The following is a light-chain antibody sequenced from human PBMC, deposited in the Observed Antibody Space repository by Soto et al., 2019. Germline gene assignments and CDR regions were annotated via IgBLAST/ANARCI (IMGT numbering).Light chain of an antibody. V-gene: IGLV2-8*01. Sequence: QSVLTQPPSASGSPGQSVTISCSGTSSDVGAYNYVSWYQQHPGKAPKLIIYEVSQRPSGVPDRVSVPKSGNTASLTVSRLQADDEAVYYCSSYAGSNNYVLFGGGTKLTVL. CDR2: EVS. CDR1: SSDVGAYNY. CDR3: SSYAGSNNYVL. J-gene: IGLJ2*01.